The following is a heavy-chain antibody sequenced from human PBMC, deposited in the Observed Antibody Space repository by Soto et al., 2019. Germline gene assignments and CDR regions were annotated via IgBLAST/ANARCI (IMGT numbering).Heavy chain of an antibody. CDR3: ARVNLDYVTGMDV. J-gene: IGHJ6*02. CDR1: GGPITNY. CDR2: IYDSGST. V-gene: IGHV4-31*03. Sequence: PSETLSLTCTVSGGPITNYWSWIRQHPGKGLEWIGYIYDSGSTYYNPSLKSRVTMPLDTSKNQLSLKLTSVTAADTAVYYCARVNLDYVTGMDVWGQGTTVTVSS. D-gene: IGHD4-17*01.